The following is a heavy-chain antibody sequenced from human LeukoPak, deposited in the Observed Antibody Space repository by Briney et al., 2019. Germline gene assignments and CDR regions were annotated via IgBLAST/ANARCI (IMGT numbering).Heavy chain of an antibody. J-gene: IGHJ3*02. CDR1: GGSISSGDYY. D-gene: IGHD2-15*01. CDR3: ARYCSGGSCYGSDAFDI. Sequence: KPSETLSLTCTVSGGSISSGDYYWSWIRQPPGKGLEWIGYIYYSGSTYYNPSLKSRVTISVDTSKNQFSLKLSSVTAADTAVYYCARYCSGGSCYGSDAFDIWGQGTMVTVSS. V-gene: IGHV4-30-4*01. CDR2: IYYSGST.